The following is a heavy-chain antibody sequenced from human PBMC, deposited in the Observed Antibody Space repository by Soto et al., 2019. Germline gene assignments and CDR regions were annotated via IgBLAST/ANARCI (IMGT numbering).Heavy chain of an antibody. CDR1: GFTFSSYG. Sequence: QVQLVESGGGVVQPGRSLRLSCAASGFTFSSYGMHWVRQAPGKGLEWVAVISYDGSNKYYADSVKGRFTISRDNSKNTLYLQMNSLRAEDTAVYYCAKDSEIAARYYYYGMDVWGQGTTVTVSS. J-gene: IGHJ6*02. CDR3: AKDSEIAARYYYYGMDV. V-gene: IGHV3-30*18. CDR2: ISYDGSNK. D-gene: IGHD6-6*01.